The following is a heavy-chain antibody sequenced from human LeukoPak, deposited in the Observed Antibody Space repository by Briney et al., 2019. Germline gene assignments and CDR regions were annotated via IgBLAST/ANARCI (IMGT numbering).Heavy chain of an antibody. Sequence: GGSLRLSCAASGFTFSSYTMNWVRQAPGKGLEGVSSISSSGYYIYYADSMKGRFTISRDNANNSLYLQMNSLRAEDTAIYYCARDIATAGHSAIDYWGQGTLVTVSS. V-gene: IGHV3-21*01. J-gene: IGHJ4*02. CDR1: GFTFSSYT. D-gene: IGHD6-13*01. CDR2: ISSSGYYI. CDR3: ARDIATAGHSAIDY.